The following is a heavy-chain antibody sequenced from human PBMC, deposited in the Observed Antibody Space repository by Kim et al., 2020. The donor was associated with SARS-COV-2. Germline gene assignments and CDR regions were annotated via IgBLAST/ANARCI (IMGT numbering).Heavy chain of an antibody. CDR3: ARRLRSTMGQTIYYYYYYGMDV. J-gene: IGHJ6*02. D-gene: IGHD4-17*01. Sequence: ASVKVSCKASGYTFTSYDINWVRQATGQGLEWMGWMNPNSGNTGYAQKFQGRVTMTRNTSISTAYMELSSLRSEDTAVYYCARRLRSTMGQTIYYYYYYGMDVWGQGTTVTVSS. CDR1: GYTFTSYD. V-gene: IGHV1-8*01. CDR2: MNPNSGNT.